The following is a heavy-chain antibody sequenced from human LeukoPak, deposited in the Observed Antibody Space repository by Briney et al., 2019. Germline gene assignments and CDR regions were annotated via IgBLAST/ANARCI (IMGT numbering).Heavy chain of an antibody. CDR3: ARDPAKFWSGHDY. V-gene: IGHV3-30*03. CDR1: GFTFSSYG. CDR2: ISYDGSNK. Sequence: GGSLRLSCAASGFTFSSYGMHWVRQAPGKGLEWVAVISYDGSNKYYADSVKGRFTISRDNSKNTLYVQMNSLRAEDTAVYYCARDPAKFWSGHDYWGQGTLVTVSS. J-gene: IGHJ4*02. D-gene: IGHD3-3*01.